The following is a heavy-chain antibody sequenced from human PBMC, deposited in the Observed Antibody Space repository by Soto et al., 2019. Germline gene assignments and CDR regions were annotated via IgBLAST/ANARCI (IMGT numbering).Heavy chain of an antibody. Sequence: PVGSLRLSCVASRFTFSTYEMHWVRQAPGKGLEWVSYISSGGSTVYYADSVKGRFTISRDNTRNSLYLQMNSLRDEDTALYYCVRYCSTTLCNGVATRTFDYWGQGTLLTVSS. CDR2: ISSGGSTV. CDR1: RFTFSTYE. CDR3: VRYCSTTLCNGVATRTFDY. D-gene: IGHD2-2*01. V-gene: IGHV3-48*03. J-gene: IGHJ4*02.